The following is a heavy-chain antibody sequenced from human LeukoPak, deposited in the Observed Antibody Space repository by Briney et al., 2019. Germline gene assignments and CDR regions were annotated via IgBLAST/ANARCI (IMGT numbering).Heavy chain of an antibody. D-gene: IGHD6-19*01. Sequence: PGGSLRLSCAASGFNFNKYDMTWARQAPGKGLEWVSTITGRSDKTYYTDSVKGRSVTSRDNSKDTLYLQMNSLRAEDTALYYCAKGGWLDDLGQGALVTVSS. CDR3: AKGGWLDD. CDR2: ITGRSDKT. CDR1: GFNFNKYD. J-gene: IGHJ4*02. V-gene: IGHV3-23*01.